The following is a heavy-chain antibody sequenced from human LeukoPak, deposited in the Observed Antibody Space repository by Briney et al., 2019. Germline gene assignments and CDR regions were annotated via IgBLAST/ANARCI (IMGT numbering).Heavy chain of an antibody. CDR2: ISPSGDIT. CDR3: AKDSTSPLTTVDPSYYYYHYMDV. CDR1: GFIFSSHG. V-gene: IGHV3-23*01. D-gene: IGHD4-23*01. Sequence: GGTLRLSCAASGFIFSSHGMNWVRQAPGKGLECVSGISPSGDITYYADSVKGRFTISRDNSKNTVYLQMDSLRFEDAAVYYCAKDSTSPLTTVDPSYYYYHYMDVWGKGTTVTISS. J-gene: IGHJ6*03.